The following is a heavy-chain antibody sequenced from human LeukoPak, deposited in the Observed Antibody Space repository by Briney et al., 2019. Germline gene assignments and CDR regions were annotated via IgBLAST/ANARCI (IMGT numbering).Heavy chain of an antibody. V-gene: IGHV4-4*09. Sequence: SETLSLTCTISCGSISTYYWSWIRQPPGKGLEWIGDISTGGSTNYNPSLKSRVTISVDTSKNQFSLNLSSVTAADTAVYYCARRRTTGTTGYFDYWGQGSLVTVSS. CDR1: CGSISTYY. J-gene: IGHJ4*02. CDR2: ISTGGST. D-gene: IGHD1-1*01. CDR3: ARRRTTGTTGYFDY.